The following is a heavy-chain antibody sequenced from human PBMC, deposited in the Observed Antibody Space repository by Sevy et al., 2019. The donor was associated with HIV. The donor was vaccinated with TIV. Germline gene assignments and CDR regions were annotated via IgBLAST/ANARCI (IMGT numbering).Heavy chain of an antibody. D-gene: IGHD3-10*01. J-gene: IGHJ4*02. CDR2: IKSKTDGGTK. CDR3: TTDSKKRGLSALLDY. V-gene: IGHV3-15*01. Sequence: GGSLRLSCAASGFTFSNAWMSWVRQAPGKGREWVGRIKSKTDGGTKDNAAPVKGRFTISREDSNNTLYLQMNSLKTDDTAIYYCTTDSKKRGLSALLDYWGQGTLVTVSS. CDR1: GFTFSNAW.